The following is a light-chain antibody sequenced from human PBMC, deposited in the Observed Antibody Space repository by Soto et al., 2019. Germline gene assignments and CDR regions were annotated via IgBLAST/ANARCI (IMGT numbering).Light chain of an antibody. Sequence: QSVLTQPASVSGSPGQSITISCTGTSSDVGGYNHVSWYQQYPGKAPKVMIYDVSNRPSGVSNRFSGSKSGNTASLTISGLQAEDEADYYCSSYTSSSILFGTGTK. CDR1: SSDVGGYNH. CDR3: SSYTSSSIL. CDR2: DVS. J-gene: IGLJ1*01. V-gene: IGLV2-14*01.